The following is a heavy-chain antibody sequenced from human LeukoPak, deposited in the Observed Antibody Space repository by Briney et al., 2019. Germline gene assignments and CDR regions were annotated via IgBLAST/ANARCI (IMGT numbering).Heavy chain of an antibody. D-gene: IGHD4-17*01. J-gene: IGHJ4*02. CDR3: ARDSAVTKCGHFDY. Sequence: ASVKVSCKASGYTFTGSYMHWVRQAPGQGLEWMGWINPNSGGTNYAQKFQGRVTMTRDTSISTAYMELSRLRSDDTAVYYCARDSAVTKCGHFDYWGQGTLVTVSS. V-gene: IGHV1-2*02. CDR1: GYTFTGSY. CDR2: INPNSGGT.